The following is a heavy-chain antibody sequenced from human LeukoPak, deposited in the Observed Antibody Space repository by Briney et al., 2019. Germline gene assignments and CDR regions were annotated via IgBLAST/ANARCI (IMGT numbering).Heavy chain of an antibody. CDR2: IYYSGST. Sequence: PSETLSLTCTVSGDSISSSSYYWGWIRQPPGKGLEWIGSIYYSGSTYYNPSPKSRVTISVDTSKNQFSLKLSSVTAADTAVYYCARHEDGYNYFDYWGQGTLVTVSS. V-gene: IGHV4-39*01. D-gene: IGHD5-24*01. CDR1: GDSISSSSYY. J-gene: IGHJ4*02. CDR3: ARHEDGYNYFDY.